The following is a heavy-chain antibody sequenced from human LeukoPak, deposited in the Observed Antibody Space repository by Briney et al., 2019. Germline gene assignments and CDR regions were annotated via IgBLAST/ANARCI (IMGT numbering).Heavy chain of an antibody. CDR2: ISYDGSNK. CDR1: GFTFSSYA. CDR3: AREWKGYCSSTSWYSGPYYHGMDV. Sequence: GGSLRLSCAASGFTFSSYAMHWVRQAPGKGLEWVAVISYDGSNKYYADSVKGRFTISRDNSKNTLYLQMNSLRAEDTAVYYCAREWKGYCSSTSWYSGPYYHGMDVWGQGTTVTVSS. D-gene: IGHD2-2*01. V-gene: IGHV3-30-3*01. J-gene: IGHJ6*02.